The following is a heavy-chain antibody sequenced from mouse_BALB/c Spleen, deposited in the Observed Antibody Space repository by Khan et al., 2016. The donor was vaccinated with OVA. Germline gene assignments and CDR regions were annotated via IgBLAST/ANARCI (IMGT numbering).Heavy chain of an antibody. V-gene: IGHV2-6-1*01. CDR1: GFSLTNYG. Sequence: QVQLKESGPGLVAPSQSLSITCTILGFSLTNYGVHWVRQHPGKGLEWLVVIWSDGSTTYNSALKSRQTIRQDNSESQVFLKMNSLQTDDTANYFCSRQPYNHYNIMDYSGQGTSVTGAS. CDR2: IWSDGST. CDR3: SRQPYNHYNIMDY. D-gene: IGHD2-10*01. J-gene: IGHJ4*01.